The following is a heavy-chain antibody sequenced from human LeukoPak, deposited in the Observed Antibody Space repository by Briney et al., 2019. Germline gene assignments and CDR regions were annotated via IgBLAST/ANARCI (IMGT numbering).Heavy chain of an antibody. V-gene: IGHV3-30*02. Sequence: PGGSLRLSCAASGFTFSSYGIHWVRQAPGKGLEWVAFIRYDGGNKYYADSVKGRFIMSRDSSKNTLYLQMNSLRAEDTAVYYCAKEDDHFGSGFDYWGQGTLVTVSS. CDR1: GFTFSSYG. CDR3: AKEDDHFGSGFDY. J-gene: IGHJ4*02. CDR2: IRYDGGNK. D-gene: IGHD3-10*01.